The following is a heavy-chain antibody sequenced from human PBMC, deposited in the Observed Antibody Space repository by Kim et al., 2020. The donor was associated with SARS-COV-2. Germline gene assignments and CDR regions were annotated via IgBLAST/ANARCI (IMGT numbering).Heavy chain of an antibody. J-gene: IGHJ3*02. Sequence: SETLSLTCAVYGGSFSGYYWSWIRQPPGKGLEGIGEINHSGSTNYNPSLKSRVTISVDTSKNQFSLKLSSVTAADTAVYYCARGGYDFWSGSVRAFDIWGQGTMVTVSS. D-gene: IGHD3-3*01. V-gene: IGHV4-34*01. CDR3: ARGGYDFWSGSVRAFDI. CDR1: GGSFSGYY. CDR2: INHSGST.